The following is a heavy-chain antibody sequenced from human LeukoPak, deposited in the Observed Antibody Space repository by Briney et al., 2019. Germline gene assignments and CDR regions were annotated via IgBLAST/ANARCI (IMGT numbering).Heavy chain of an antibody. CDR1: GFTFSNFW. J-gene: IGHJ4*02. CDR2: ITSDGSNL. CDR3: ARGGHSSFDY. Sequence: PGGSLRLSCAASGFTFSNFWLHWVRQAPGKGLEWVSRITSDGSNLNYEASVQGRFTISRDNAKNTLYLQMNSLRAEDTAVYYCARGGHSSFDYWGQGALVTVSS. D-gene: IGHD3-16*01. V-gene: IGHV3-74*01.